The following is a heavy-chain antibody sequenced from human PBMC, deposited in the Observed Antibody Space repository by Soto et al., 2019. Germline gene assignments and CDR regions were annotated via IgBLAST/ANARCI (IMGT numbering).Heavy chain of an antibody. Sequence: GGSLRLSCAASGFTFSSYAMSWVRQAPGKGLEWVSAISGSGGSTYYADSVKGRFTISRDNSKNTLYLQMNSLRAEDTAVYYCAKEPGGGDCYSGCDAFDIRAQRTMVTVSS. J-gene: IGHJ3*02. CDR2: ISGSGGST. D-gene: IGHD2-21*02. CDR3: AKEPGGGDCYSGCDAFDI. CDR1: GFTFSSYA. V-gene: IGHV3-23*01.